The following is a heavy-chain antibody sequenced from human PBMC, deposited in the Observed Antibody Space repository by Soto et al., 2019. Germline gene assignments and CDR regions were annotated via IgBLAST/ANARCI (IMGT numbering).Heavy chain of an antibody. CDR3: ARAGVSAASQGGWFDS. V-gene: IGHV3-33*01. D-gene: IGHD6-13*01. Sequence: QVQLVESGGGVVQPGTSLRLSCTASGFTFSDYGIHWVRQAPGKGLEWVAVIWYDGSEKRYADSVKGRVTISRDNAKNTLYLEMNNRRADDTSVYYWARAGVSAASQGGWFDSWGQGTLVTVSS. CDR2: IWYDGSEK. J-gene: IGHJ5*01. CDR1: GFTFSDYG.